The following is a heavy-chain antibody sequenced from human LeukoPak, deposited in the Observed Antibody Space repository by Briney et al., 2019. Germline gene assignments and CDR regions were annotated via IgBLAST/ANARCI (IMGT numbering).Heavy chain of an antibody. Sequence: ASVTVSCKASGYTFTGYYMHWVRQAPGQGLEWMGWINPNSGGTNYAQKFQGRVTMTRDTSISTAYMELSRLRSDDTAVYYCASWRYYDSSGPGGPWGQGTLVTVSS. CDR1: GYTFTGYY. D-gene: IGHD3-22*01. CDR3: ASWRYYDSSGPGGP. CDR2: INPNSGGT. J-gene: IGHJ5*02. V-gene: IGHV1-2*02.